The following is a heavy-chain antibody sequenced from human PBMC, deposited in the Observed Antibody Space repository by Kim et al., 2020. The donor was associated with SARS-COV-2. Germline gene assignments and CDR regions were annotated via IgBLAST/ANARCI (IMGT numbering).Heavy chain of an antibody. V-gene: IGHV7-4-1*02. CDR1: GYTFTTYS. CDR3: AGVYDNSGPAFGS. D-gene: IGHD3-22*01. Sequence: ASVKVSCKASGYTFTTYSMDWVRQAPGQGLEWMGWINTNTGNPTYAQGFTGRFVFSLDTSVSTAYLQISSLKAEDTAVYYCAGVYDNSGPAFGSWGLGTLVTVSS. J-gene: IGHJ4*02. CDR2: INTNTGNP.